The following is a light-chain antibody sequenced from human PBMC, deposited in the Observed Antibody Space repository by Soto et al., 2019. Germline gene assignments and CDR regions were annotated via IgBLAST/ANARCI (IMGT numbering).Light chain of an antibody. CDR1: QGINSW. CDR3: QQLKSNLIT. V-gene: IGKV1-12*01. Sequence: IQMTQSPSSVSASVLDIFTITFRASQGINSWLAWYQQKPGKAPKLLIYAASTLQSGVPSRFSGSGSGTEFTLTISSLQPEDFATYYCQQLKSNLITFGQGTRLEIK. J-gene: IGKJ5*01. CDR2: AAS.